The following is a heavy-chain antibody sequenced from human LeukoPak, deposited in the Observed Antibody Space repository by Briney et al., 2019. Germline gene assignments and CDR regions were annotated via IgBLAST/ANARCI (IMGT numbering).Heavy chain of an antibody. J-gene: IGHJ3*02. D-gene: IGHD3-10*01. Sequence: GASVNVSCKASGGTFSSYAISWARQAPGQGLEWMGGIIPIFGTANYAQKFQGRVTITADESTSTAYMELSSLRSEDTAVYYCASLITMVRGVSLDIWGQGTMVTVSS. CDR1: GGTFSSYA. CDR3: ASLITMVRGVSLDI. V-gene: IGHV1-69*01. CDR2: IIPIFGTA.